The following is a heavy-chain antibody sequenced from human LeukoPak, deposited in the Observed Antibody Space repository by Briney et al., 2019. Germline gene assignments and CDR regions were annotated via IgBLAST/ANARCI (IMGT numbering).Heavy chain of an antibody. CDR3: ARDRPIDY. J-gene: IGHJ4*02. Sequence: GGSLRLSCAASGFTFSSYAMHWVRQAPGNGLEYVSAISSNGGSTYYANSVKVRFTISRDNSKHTLYLQMGSLRAEDMAVYYCARDRPIDYWGQGTLVTVSS. CDR2: ISSNGGST. V-gene: IGHV3-64*01. CDR1: GFTFSSYA.